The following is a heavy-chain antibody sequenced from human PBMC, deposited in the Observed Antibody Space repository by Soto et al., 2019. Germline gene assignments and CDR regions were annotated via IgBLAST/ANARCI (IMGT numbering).Heavy chain of an antibody. J-gene: IGHJ6*02. CDR3: ARTQITAVGATAGYGMDV. Sequence: PGGSLRLSCAASGFTFSSYGMHWVRQAPGKGLEWVAVIWYDGSNKYYADSVKGRFTISRDNSKNTLYLQMNSLRAEDTAVYYCARTQITAVGATAGYGMDVWGQGTTVTVSS. D-gene: IGHD1-26*01. CDR1: GFTFSSYG. CDR2: IWYDGSNK. V-gene: IGHV3-33*01.